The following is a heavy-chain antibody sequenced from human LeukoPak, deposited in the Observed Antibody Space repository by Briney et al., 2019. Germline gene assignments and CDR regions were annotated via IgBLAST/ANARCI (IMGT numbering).Heavy chain of an antibody. CDR1: GYSFTNYW. V-gene: IGHV5-51*01. CDR2: IYPGDSET. CDR3: GRLSGSSNFDH. Sequence: GESLKISCKGSGYSFTNYWIGWVRQMPGKGLEWMGIIYPGDSETRYSPSFQGQVTISADKSISTAYLQWSSLKASDTAMHYCGRLSGSSNFDHWGQGTLVTVSS. D-gene: IGHD2-2*01. J-gene: IGHJ4*02.